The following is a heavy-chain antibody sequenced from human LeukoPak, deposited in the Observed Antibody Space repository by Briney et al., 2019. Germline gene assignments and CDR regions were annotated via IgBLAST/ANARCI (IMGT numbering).Heavy chain of an antibody. V-gene: IGHV3-7*01. D-gene: IGHD3-10*01. CDR3: ARDPGRRSYGSGSPRIDY. J-gene: IGHJ4*02. Sequence: PGGSLRLSCEASGFTFSRHWLTWVRQAPGKGLEWVGNIDGAGGEKHYVDSVKGRFTISRDNAKTSLYLHMNSLRAEDTAVYYCARDPGRRSYGSGSPRIDYWGQGTLVTVSS. CDR2: IDGAGGEK. CDR1: GFTFSRHW.